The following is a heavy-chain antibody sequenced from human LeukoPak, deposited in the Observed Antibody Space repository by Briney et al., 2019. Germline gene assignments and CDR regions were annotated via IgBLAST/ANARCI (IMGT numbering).Heavy chain of an antibody. Sequence: SVKVSCKASGGTFSSYAISWVRQAPGQGLEWMGGIIPIFGTANYAQKFQGRVTITTDESTSTAYMELSSLRSEDTAVYYCARDVRSSSWYSVYYFDYWGQGTLVTVSS. V-gene: IGHV1-69*05. D-gene: IGHD6-13*01. CDR2: IIPIFGTA. CDR1: GGTFSSYA. J-gene: IGHJ4*02. CDR3: ARDVRSSSWYSVYYFDY.